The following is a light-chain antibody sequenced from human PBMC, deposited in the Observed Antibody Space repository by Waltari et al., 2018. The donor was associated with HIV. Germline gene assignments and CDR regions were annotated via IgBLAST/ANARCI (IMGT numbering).Light chain of an antibody. CDR3: QQYYDTPLT. J-gene: IGKJ4*01. CDR2: WAS. Sequence: DIVMTQSPDSLAVSLGERATINCKSGQSVLYSSNNKNYFAWYQQKPGQAPKLLISWASTLESGVPDRFSGSGSVTDFTLTISNVQAEDVAVYYCQQYYDTPLTFGGGNKVEIK. CDR1: QSVLYSSNNKNY. V-gene: IGKV4-1*01.